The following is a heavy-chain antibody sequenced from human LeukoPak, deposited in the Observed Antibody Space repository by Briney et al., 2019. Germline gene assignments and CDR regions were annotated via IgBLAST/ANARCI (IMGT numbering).Heavy chain of an antibody. Sequence: PGGSLGLSCAASEFTFDNYAMSWVRQAPGKGLEWVSVISGSGYYSYYADSVKGRFTVSRDNSKTTLYLQMNSLRADDTAVYYCAKGGPTGSNYFDFWGQGTLVTVSS. J-gene: IGHJ4*02. CDR1: EFTFDNYA. CDR2: ISGSGYYS. D-gene: IGHD1-26*01. CDR3: AKGGPTGSNYFDF. V-gene: IGHV3-23*01.